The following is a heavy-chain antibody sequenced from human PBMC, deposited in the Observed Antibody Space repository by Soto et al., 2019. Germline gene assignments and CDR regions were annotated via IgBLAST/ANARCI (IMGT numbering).Heavy chain of an antibody. CDR1: GFTFNNYA. Sequence: EVQLLESGGGLLQPGGSLRLSCSASGFTFNNYAMAWVRQAPGEGLEWVSGISGSGATPYYADSVKGRFTISRHNSKNTLFLQMNSLSAEDTAVYFCAKAGYCTGVSCYFYYFDSWGQGTLVTVSS. J-gene: IGHJ4*02. CDR3: AKAGYCTGVSCYFYYFDS. V-gene: IGHV3-23*01. D-gene: IGHD2-15*01. CDR2: ISGSGATP.